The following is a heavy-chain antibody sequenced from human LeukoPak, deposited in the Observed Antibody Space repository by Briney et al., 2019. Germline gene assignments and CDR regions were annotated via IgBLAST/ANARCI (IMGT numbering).Heavy chain of an antibody. J-gene: IGHJ4*02. CDR3: ARLRGDSSSWYYFDH. D-gene: IGHD6-13*01. V-gene: IGHV5-51*01. CDR2: IDPADSYT. CDR1: GYSFTYYW. Sequence: GESLKISCKGSGYSFTYYWIAWVRQMPGKGLEWMGIIDPADSYTKYSPSFQGQVTISADKSISTAHLQWSSLKASDTAMYYCARLRGDSSSWYYFDHWGQGTLVTVSS.